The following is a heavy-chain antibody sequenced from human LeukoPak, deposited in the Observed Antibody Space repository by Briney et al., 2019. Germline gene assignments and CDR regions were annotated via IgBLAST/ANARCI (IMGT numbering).Heavy chain of an antibody. CDR3: ARGGHGHTQNDY. J-gene: IGHJ4*02. CDR2: INPNTGGT. CDR1: GYTFTDYH. D-gene: IGHD5-24*01. V-gene: IGHV1-2*02. Sequence: VASVKVSCKASGYTFTDYHIHWVRQAPGQGLEWMGWINPNTGGTNYAQNFQGRVTMTRDTSITTSCMELSSLLSDDTALYYCARGGHGHTQNDYWGQGTLVTVSS.